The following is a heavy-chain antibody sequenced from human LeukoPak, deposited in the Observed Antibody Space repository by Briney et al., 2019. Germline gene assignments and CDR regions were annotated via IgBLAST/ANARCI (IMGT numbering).Heavy chain of an antibody. J-gene: IGHJ4*02. D-gene: IGHD5-12*01. CDR2: ISGSGGST. CDR3: AXGRGYSGYDSPYFDY. CDR1: GFTFTSYA. V-gene: IGHV3-23*01. Sequence: GGSLRLSCAASGFTFTSYAMSWVRQAPGKGLEWVSAISGSGGSTYYADSVKGRFTISRDNSKNTLYLQMNSLRAEDTAVYYCAXGRGYSGYDSPYFDYWGQGTLVTVSS.